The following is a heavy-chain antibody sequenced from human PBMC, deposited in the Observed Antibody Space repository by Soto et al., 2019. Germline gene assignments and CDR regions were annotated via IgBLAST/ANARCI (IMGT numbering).Heavy chain of an antibody. CDR2: IYYSGST. J-gene: IGHJ5*02. CDR3: ARLLRYFDFDP. V-gene: IGHV4-59*01. D-gene: IGHD3-9*01. CDR1: GGSIISYY. Sequence: SETLSLTCTVSGGSIISYYWSWIRQPPGKGLEWIGYIYYSGSTNYNPSLKSRVTISVDTSKNQFSLKLSSVTAADTAVYYCARLLRYFDFDPWGQGTLVTVSS.